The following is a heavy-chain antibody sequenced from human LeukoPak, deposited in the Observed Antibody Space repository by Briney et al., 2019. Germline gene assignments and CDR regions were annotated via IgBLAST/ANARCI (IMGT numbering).Heavy chain of an antibody. J-gene: IGHJ6*03. Sequence: PGGSLRLSCTASGFTFSSYWMSWVRQAPGKGLEWVANIKQDESEKYYADSVKGRFTISRDNVKNSLYLQMNSLSAEDAAVYYCARETHXXKNDFWTDYYYYYYMDVWGKGTTVTVSS. CDR2: IKQDESEK. CDR3: ARETHXXKNDFWTDYYYYYYMDV. V-gene: IGHV3-7*01. CDR1: GFTFSSYW. D-gene: IGHD3/OR15-3a*01.